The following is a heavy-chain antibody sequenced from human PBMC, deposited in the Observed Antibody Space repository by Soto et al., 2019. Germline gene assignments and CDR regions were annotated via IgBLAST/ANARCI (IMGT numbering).Heavy chain of an antibody. CDR3: ARQLHYYDY. CDR1: RFTVSTYA. CDR2: ISGSGGST. Sequence: PGGSLGLSCAASRFTVSTYAMSWVRQAPGKGLEWVSAISGSGGSTYYADSVKGRFTISRDNSKNTLYLQMNSLRAEDTAVYYSARQLHYYDYWGQGALVTVS. J-gene: IGHJ4*02. D-gene: IGHD3-10*01. V-gene: IGHV3-23*01.